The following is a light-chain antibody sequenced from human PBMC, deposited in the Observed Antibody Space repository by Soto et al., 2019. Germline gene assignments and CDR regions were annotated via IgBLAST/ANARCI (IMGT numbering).Light chain of an antibody. CDR3: QQYYTAPTWT. CDR1: QSVSSD. J-gene: IGKJ1*01. V-gene: IGKV3-15*01. CDR2: DAS. Sequence: EIVLTQSPATLSLSPGERATLSCRASQSVSSDLAWYHQKPGQAPRLLIYDASTRATGIPARFSGSGSGTEFTLTISSLQAEDVAVYYCQQYYTAPTWTLGQGTKV.